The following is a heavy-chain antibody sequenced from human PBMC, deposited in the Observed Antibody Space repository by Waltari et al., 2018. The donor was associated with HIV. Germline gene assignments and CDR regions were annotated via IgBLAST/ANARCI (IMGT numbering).Heavy chain of an antibody. Sequence: QVQLQQWGAGLLKPSETLSLTCAVYGGSFRGYYWSWIRQPPGKGLVWIGEINHSGSTNYNPSLKSRVTISVDTSKNQFSLKLSSVTAADTAVYYCARGSPSLEYYDILTGYYDYWGQGTLVTVSS. J-gene: IGHJ4*02. CDR1: GGSFRGYY. CDR2: INHSGST. V-gene: IGHV4-34*01. CDR3: ARGSPSLEYYDILTGYYDY. D-gene: IGHD3-9*01.